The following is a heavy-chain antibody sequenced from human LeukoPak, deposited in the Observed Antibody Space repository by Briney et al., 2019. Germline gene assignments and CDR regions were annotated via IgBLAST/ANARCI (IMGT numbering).Heavy chain of an antibody. D-gene: IGHD2-2*01. CDR3: ARPYCSSTSCYVFTLARWSREATRFDP. CDR2: IYYSGST. J-gene: IGHJ5*02. V-gene: IGHV4-39*01. Sequence: PSETLSLTCTVSGGSISSSSYYWGWIRQPPGKGLEWIGSIYYSGSTYYNPSLKSRVTISVDTSKNQFSLKLSSVTAADTAVYYCARPYCSSTSCYVFTLARWSREATRFDPWGQGTLVTVSS. CDR1: GGSISSSSYY.